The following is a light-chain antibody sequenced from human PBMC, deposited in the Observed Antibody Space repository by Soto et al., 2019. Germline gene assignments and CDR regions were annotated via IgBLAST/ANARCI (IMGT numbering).Light chain of an antibody. V-gene: IGLV2-23*01. CDR3: CSYGGSSTV. CDR2: EGS. J-gene: IGLJ2*01. Sequence: QSALTQPASVSGSPGQSITISCTGTSSDVGSYNLVSWYQQHPGKAPKLMIYEGSKRPSGVSNRFSGSKSGNTASLTISGLQAEDESDYYCCSYGGSSTVFGGRTKLTVL. CDR1: SSDVGSYNL.